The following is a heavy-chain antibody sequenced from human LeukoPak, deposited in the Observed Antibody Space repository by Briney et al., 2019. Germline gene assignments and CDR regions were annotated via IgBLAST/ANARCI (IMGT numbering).Heavy chain of an antibody. D-gene: IGHD2-15*01. J-gene: IGHJ4*02. CDR2: IYYSGDT. CDR3: ARDCSGGTCYLGVRDY. V-gene: IGHV4-59*01. CDR1: GDSISGYS. Sequence: SETLSLTCTVSGDSISGYSWSWIRQPPGGGLEWIGYIYYSGDTAYNPSLKSRVTMSVDTSKKQLSLMLRSVTTADTAVYYCARDCSGGTCYLGVRDYWGQGILVTVSS.